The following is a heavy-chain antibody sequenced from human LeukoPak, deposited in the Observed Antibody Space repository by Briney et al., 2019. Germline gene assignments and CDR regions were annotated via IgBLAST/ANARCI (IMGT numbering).Heavy chain of an antibody. Sequence: GGSLRLSCAASGFTFDDYGMSWVRQAPGKGLEWVSGINWNGGSTGYADSVKGRFTISRDNAKNSLYLQMNSLRTEDTALYYCARGCKVRGATHSVCFDYWSQGTLVTVSS. CDR1: GFTFDDYG. CDR2: INWNGGST. V-gene: IGHV3-20*04. D-gene: IGHD3-10*01. CDR3: ARGCKVRGATHSVCFDY. J-gene: IGHJ4*02.